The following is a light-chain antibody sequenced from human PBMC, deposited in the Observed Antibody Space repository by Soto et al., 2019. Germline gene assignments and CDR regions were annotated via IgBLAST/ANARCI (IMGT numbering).Light chain of an antibody. CDR2: AAS. V-gene: IGKV1-39*01. CDR3: QQSYSTPV. CDR1: QSISSF. J-gene: IGKJ2*01. Sequence: DIQMTQSPSSLSASVGDRVTITCRASQSISSFLNWYQQKPGKAPKLLIYAASSLQSGVPSRFIGRGSGTDFTLTISSLQPEDFATYYCQQSYSTPVFGQGPKLEIK.